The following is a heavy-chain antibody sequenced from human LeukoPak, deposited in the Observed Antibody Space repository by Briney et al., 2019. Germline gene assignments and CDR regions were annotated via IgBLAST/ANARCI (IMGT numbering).Heavy chain of an antibody. D-gene: IGHD4-17*01. CDR3: ALNDYGDGLGY. V-gene: IGHV1-2*02. CDR1: GYTFTVYY. Sequence: ASVKVSCKASGYTFTVYYMHWVRQAPGQGLEWMGWVNPNSGGTNYAQRFQGRVTMTRATSISTAYMELSRLRSDDTAVYYCALNDYGDGLGYWGQGTLVTVFS. CDR2: VNPNSGGT. J-gene: IGHJ4*02.